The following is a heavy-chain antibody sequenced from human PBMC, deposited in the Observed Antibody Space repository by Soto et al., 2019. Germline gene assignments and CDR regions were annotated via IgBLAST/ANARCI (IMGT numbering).Heavy chain of an antibody. V-gene: IGHV3-33*01. Sequence: GGSLRLSCAASGFTFSSYGMHWVRQAPGKGLEWVAVIWYDGSNKYYADSLKGRFNISRDNSKNTLYLPMNSLRAEDTAVYYCARGEGLRWRYGMDVWGQGTTVSVSS. CDR2: IWYDGSNK. CDR1: GFTFSSYG. J-gene: IGHJ6*02. CDR3: ARGEGLRWRYGMDV. D-gene: IGHD4-17*01.